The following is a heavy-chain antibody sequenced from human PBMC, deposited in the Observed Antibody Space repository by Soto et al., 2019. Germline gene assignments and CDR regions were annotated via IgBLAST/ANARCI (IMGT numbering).Heavy chain of an antibody. J-gene: IGHJ4*02. CDR1: GFTFSSYG. D-gene: IGHD2-15*01. CDR2: ISYDGSNK. V-gene: IGHV3-30*18. Sequence: GGSLRLSCAASGFTFSSYGMHWVRQAPGKGLEWVAVISYDGSNKYYADSVKGRFTISRDNSKNTLYLQMNSLRAEDTAVYYCAKVFRNSYCSGGSCYSLFDYWGQGTLVTVPQ. CDR3: AKVFRNSYCSGGSCYSLFDY.